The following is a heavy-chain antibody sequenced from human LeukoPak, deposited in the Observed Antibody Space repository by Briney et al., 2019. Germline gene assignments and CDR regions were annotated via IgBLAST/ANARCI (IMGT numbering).Heavy chain of an antibody. CDR3: ARDRFDDSSGYYYHYYYMDV. Sequence: PSETLSLTCTVSGGSIISSSYYWDWIRQPPGKGLEWIGSIYYSGSTYYNPSLKSRVTISVDTSKSQFSLKVSSVTAADTAVYYCARDRFDDSSGYYYHYYYMDVWGKGTTVTVSS. V-gene: IGHV4-39*07. CDR2: IYYSGST. D-gene: IGHD3-22*01. CDR1: GGSIISSSYY. J-gene: IGHJ6*03.